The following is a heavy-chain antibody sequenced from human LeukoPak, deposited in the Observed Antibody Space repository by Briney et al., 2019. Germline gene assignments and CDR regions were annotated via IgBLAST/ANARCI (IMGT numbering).Heavy chain of an antibody. CDR1: GLIFSSYG. D-gene: IGHD3-16*01. CDR3: AKPVIPSAYQGTYYMDV. CDR2: IRHDESKT. Sequence: GGSLRLSCAASGLIFSSYGMHWVRQAPGEGLEWVAYIRHDESKTFYADSVKGRFTISRDNSKNTLYLQMHSLRAEDTAMYYCAKPVIPSAYQGTYYMDVWGKGTTVTVSS. V-gene: IGHV3-30*02. J-gene: IGHJ6*03.